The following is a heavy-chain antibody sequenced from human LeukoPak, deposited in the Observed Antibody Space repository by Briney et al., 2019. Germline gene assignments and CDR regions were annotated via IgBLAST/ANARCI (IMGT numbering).Heavy chain of an antibody. CDR2: IIPIFGTA. D-gene: IGHD5-18*01. J-gene: IGHJ4*02. Sequence: ASVKVSCKASGGTLSSYAISWVRQAPGQGLEWMGGIIPIFGTANYAQKFQGRVTITADESTSTAYMELSSLRSEDTAVYYCARGRIQLLNYYFDYWGQGTLVTVSS. V-gene: IGHV1-69*01. CDR3: ARGRIQLLNYYFDY. CDR1: GGTLSSYA.